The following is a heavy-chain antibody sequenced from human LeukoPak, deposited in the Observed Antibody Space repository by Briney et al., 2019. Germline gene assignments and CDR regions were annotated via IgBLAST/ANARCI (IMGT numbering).Heavy chain of an antibody. CDR2: IWYDGSNK. V-gene: IGHV3-33*01. Sequence: PGRSLRLSCAASGFTFSSYGMHWVRQAPGKGLEWVAVIWYDGSNKYYADSVKGRFTISRDNSKNTLYLQMNSLRAEDTAVYYCARPYDFWSGYFDYWGQGTQVTVSS. CDR1: GFTFSSYG. CDR3: ARPYDFWSGYFDY. D-gene: IGHD3-3*01. J-gene: IGHJ4*02.